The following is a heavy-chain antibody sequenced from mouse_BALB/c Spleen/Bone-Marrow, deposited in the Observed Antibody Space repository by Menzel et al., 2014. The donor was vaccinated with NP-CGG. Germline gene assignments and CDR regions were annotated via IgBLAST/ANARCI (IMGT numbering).Heavy chain of an antibody. Sequence: EVMLVESGGGLVQPGGSLRLSCATSGFTFTDYYMSWVRQPPGKALEWLGFIRNKANGYTTEYSTSVKGRFTISRDNSQSILYRQMNALRAEDSATYYCARGVVATDYWGQGTTLTVSS. V-gene: IGHV7-3*02. CDR1: GFTFTDYY. J-gene: IGHJ2*01. CDR2: IRNKANGYTT. D-gene: IGHD1-1*01. CDR3: ARGVVATDY.